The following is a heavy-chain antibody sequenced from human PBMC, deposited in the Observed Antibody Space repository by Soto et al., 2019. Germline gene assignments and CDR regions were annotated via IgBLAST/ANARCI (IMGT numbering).Heavy chain of an antibody. Sequence: QVQLQESGPGLVKPSETLSLTCTVSGGSISSYYWSWIRQPPGKGLEWIGYIYYSGSTNYNPSLKSRVTISVDTSKNQFSLKLSSVTAADTAVYYCARDQWGSGWFLGYFDLWGRGTLVTVSS. J-gene: IGHJ2*01. CDR2: IYYSGST. CDR1: GGSISSYY. CDR3: ARDQWGSGWFLGYFDL. D-gene: IGHD6-19*01. V-gene: IGHV4-59*01.